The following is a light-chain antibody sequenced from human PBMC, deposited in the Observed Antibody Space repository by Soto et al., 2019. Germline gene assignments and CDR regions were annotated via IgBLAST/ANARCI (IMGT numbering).Light chain of an antibody. Sequence: DIQMTXSPXXXXAXXXHXXRXTXRASQSISSYLNWYQQKPGKAPKLLIYAASSLQSGVPSRFSGSGSGTEFTLTISSLQPEDFATYYCQQLNSYPITFGQGTRLEIK. CDR2: AAS. CDR1: QSISSY. V-gene: IGKV1-9*01. J-gene: IGKJ5*01. CDR3: QQLNSYPIT.